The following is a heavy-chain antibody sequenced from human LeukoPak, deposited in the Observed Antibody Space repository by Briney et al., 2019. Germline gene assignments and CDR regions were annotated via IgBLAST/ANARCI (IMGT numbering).Heavy chain of an antibody. CDR2: INRGGNEV. CDR1: GFTFSDYW. CDR3: ARVGAWELQRVFDY. J-gene: IGHJ4*02. D-gene: IGHD1-26*01. Sequence: GGSLRLSCAASGFTFSDYWMTWVRQVPGKGLEWVANINRGGNEVHYVDSVKGQFTISRDNAKNSLYLQLDSLRVEDTAVYYCARVGAWELQRVFDYWGQGTLVTVSS. V-gene: IGHV3-7*01.